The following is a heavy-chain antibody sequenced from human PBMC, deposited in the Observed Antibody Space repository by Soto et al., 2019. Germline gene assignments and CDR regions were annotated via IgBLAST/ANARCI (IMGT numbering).Heavy chain of an antibody. D-gene: IGHD3-16*02. CDR3: ARDRLRLGELSLLGYFDY. V-gene: IGHV3-30-3*01. CDR1: GFTYSKYT. J-gene: IGHJ4*02. CDR2: ISHDGSNK. Sequence: PGGSLRLSCAASGFTYSKYTMHWVRQAPGKGLVWVAAISHDGSNKYYGDSVKGRFTISRDNSKNTLSVQMSNLKSEDTAVYYCARDRLRLGELSLLGYFDYWGQGTLVTVSS.